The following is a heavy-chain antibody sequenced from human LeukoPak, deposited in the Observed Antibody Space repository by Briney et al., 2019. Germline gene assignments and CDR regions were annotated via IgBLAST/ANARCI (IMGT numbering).Heavy chain of an antibody. CDR3: AILPQLDSDSREVYFDY. D-gene: IGHD3-22*01. CDR2: IYPGDSDT. V-gene: IGHV5-51*01. CDR1: GYSFTSYW. J-gene: IGHJ4*02. Sequence: GEYLKISCKGSGYSFTSYWIGWVRQMPGKGLEWMGIIYPGDSDTRYSPSFQSQVTISADKSLSNAYLQWSSLKASDTAMYYCAILPQLDSDSREVYFDYWGQGTLVTVSS.